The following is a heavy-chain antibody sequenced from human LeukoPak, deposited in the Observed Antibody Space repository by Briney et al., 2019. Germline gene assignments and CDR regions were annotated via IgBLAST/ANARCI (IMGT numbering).Heavy chain of an antibody. Sequence: GGSLRLSCAASGFTFSSYEMNWVRQPPGKGLEWVAVISYDGSNKYYADSVKGRFTISRDNSKNTLYLQMNSLRAEDTAVYYCARVIAFRGYMDVWGKGTTVTVSS. CDR3: ARVIAFRGYMDV. D-gene: IGHD3-16*02. J-gene: IGHJ6*03. CDR2: ISYDGSNK. V-gene: IGHV3-30*03. CDR1: GFTFSSYE.